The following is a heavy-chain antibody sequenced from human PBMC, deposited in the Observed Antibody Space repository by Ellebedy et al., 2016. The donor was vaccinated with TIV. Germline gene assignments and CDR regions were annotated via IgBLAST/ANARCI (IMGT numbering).Heavy chain of an antibody. CDR2: IIPVLGTA. J-gene: IGHJ5*02. V-gene: IGHV1-69*06. Sequence: SVKVSXKASRGTFISYALTWVRQAPGQGLEWVGRIIPVLGTANYAQRFQGRVAITADKSTTTTYMELSSLRSEDTAVYYCATRSQVQNWFDPWGQGTLVTVSS. D-gene: IGHD2/OR15-2a*01. CDR3: ATRSQVQNWFDP. CDR1: RGTFISYA.